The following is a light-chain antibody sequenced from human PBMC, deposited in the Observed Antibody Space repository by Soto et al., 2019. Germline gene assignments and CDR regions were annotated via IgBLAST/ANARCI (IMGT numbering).Light chain of an antibody. V-gene: IGLV2-8*01. Sequence: QSALTQPPSASGSPGQSVTISCTGTSSDVGGYNYVSWYQKHPGKAPKLVIYEVSKRPSGVPDLFSGSKSGNTASLTVSGLQAEDEADYYCSSYAGSNNLVFGGGTKVTVL. CDR3: SSYAGSNNLV. CDR1: SSDVGGYNY. J-gene: IGLJ2*01. CDR2: EVS.